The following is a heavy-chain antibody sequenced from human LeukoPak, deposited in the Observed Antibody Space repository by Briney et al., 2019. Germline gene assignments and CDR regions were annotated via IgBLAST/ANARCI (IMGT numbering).Heavy chain of an antibody. J-gene: IGHJ4*02. Sequence: GGSLRLSCAASGFTFSSYAMHWVRQAPGPGLEWVAVISYDGRNKYYADSVKGRFTISRDNSKNTLYLQMNSLRAEDTAVYYCAREGPASGYSSGWVDDWGQGTLVTVSS. V-gene: IGHV3-30*04. CDR2: ISYDGRNK. CDR1: GFTFSSYA. D-gene: IGHD6-19*01. CDR3: AREGPASGYSSGWVDD.